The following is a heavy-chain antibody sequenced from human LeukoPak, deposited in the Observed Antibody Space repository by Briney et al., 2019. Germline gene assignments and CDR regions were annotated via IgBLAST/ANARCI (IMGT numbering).Heavy chain of an antibody. V-gene: IGHV3-23*01. Sequence: GGSLRLSCAVSGLTFNNYAMSWVRQAPGKGLEWVSAISKSGDHTYYAASAKGRFTISRDNSKNTLYLQMNSLRAEDTAVYYCAKCPGTTGYSTFDYWGQGTLVTVSS. CDR2: ISKSGDHT. J-gene: IGHJ4*02. CDR3: AKCPGTTGYSTFDY. CDR1: GLTFNNYA. D-gene: IGHD3-9*01.